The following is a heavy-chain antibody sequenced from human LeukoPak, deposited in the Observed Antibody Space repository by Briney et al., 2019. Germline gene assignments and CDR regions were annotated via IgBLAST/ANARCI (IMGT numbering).Heavy chain of an antibody. D-gene: IGHD3-22*01. CDR2: INPNSGGT. Sequence: ASVKVSCKASGYSFTGYYMHWVRQSPGQGLEWMGWINPNSGGTNYAQKFQGRVTMTRDTSISTAYMELSRLRSDDTAVYYCAKVATMIVVVTDAFDIWGQGTMVTVSS. CDR3: AKVATMIVVVTDAFDI. J-gene: IGHJ3*02. V-gene: IGHV1-2*02. CDR1: GYSFTGYY.